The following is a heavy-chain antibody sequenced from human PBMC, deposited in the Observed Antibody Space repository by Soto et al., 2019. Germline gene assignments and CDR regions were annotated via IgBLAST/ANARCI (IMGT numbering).Heavy chain of an antibody. J-gene: IGHJ4*02. V-gene: IGHV4-4*02. D-gene: IGHD6-13*01. Sequence: QVQLQESGPGLVKPSGTLSLTCAVSGGSISSSNWWSWVRQPPGKGLEWIGEIYHSGSTNYNPSLKSRVTISVDKSTDQFSLTLSSVTAADTGVYYCARWSSSSWYDIDYWGQGTLVTVSS. CDR3: ARWSSSSWYDIDY. CDR1: GGSISSSNW. CDR2: IYHSGST.